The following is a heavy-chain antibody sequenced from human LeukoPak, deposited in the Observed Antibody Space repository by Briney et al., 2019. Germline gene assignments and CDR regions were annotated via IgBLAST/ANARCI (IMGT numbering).Heavy chain of an antibody. Sequence: SETLSLTCTVSGGSISSSSYYWGWIRQPPGKGLEWIGSTYYSGSTYYNPSLKSRVTISVDTSKNQFSLKLSSVTAADTAVYYCARRGVGATPFDYWGQGTLVTVSS. CDR3: ARRGVGATPFDY. J-gene: IGHJ4*02. V-gene: IGHV4-39*01. CDR2: TYYSGST. CDR1: GGSISSSSYY. D-gene: IGHD1-26*01.